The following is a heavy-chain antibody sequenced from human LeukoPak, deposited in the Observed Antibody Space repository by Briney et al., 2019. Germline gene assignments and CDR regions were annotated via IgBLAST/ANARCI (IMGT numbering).Heavy chain of an antibody. CDR1: GGSVATSSFY. D-gene: IGHD2-2*01. CDR2: IYYSGIT. J-gene: IGHJ3*02. Sequence: SETLSLTCTPSGGSVATSSFYWAWIRQPPGQGLECIGTIYYSGITYYHSSLKSRVTISVDTSKNQFSLKLNSVTAADTAVYFCAKSGPAAGRPDAFDIWGQGTMVTVSS. CDR3: AKSGPAAGRPDAFDI. V-gene: IGHV4-39*07.